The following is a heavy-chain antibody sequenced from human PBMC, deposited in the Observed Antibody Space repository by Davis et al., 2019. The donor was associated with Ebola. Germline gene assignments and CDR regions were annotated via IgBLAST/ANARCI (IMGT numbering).Heavy chain of an antibody. Sequence: GGSLRLSCAASGFTFSSYAMSWVRQAPGKGLEWVSAISGSGGSTYYADSVKGRFTISRDNAKNSLYLQMNSLRDEDTAVYYCARVTGITMVRGVRLNLYFDYWGQGTLVTVSS. J-gene: IGHJ4*02. CDR3: ARVTGITMVRGVRLNLYFDY. CDR2: ISGSGGST. V-gene: IGHV3-23*01. CDR1: GFTFSSYA. D-gene: IGHD3-10*01.